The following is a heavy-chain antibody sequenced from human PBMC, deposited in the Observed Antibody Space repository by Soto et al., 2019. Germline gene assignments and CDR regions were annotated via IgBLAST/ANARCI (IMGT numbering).Heavy chain of an antibody. J-gene: IGHJ6*02. CDR1: GYSFTSYW. Sequence: EVQLVQSGAEVKKPGESLKISCKGSGYSFTSYWIGWVRQMPGKGLECMGIIYPGDSDTRYSPSFKGQVTISADKSISTAYLQWSSLKASDTAMFYCARPRYPGRGYSGMDVWGQGTTVTVSS. D-gene: IGHD2-15*01. V-gene: IGHV5-51*01. CDR3: ARPRYPGRGYSGMDV. CDR2: IYPGDSDT.